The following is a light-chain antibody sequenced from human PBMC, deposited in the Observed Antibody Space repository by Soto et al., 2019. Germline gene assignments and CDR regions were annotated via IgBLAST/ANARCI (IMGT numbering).Light chain of an antibody. CDR3: QQFGSYPGLT. J-gene: IGKJ3*01. CDR2: AAS. CDR1: QSINNRY. V-gene: IGKV3-20*01. Sequence: EIVLTQSPGTLSLSPGERATLSCRASQSINNRYLAWYQQKPGQAPRLLVNAASSMATGIPDRFSGSGSGTYFTLTISTLEPEDFAVYYGQQFGSYPGLTFGPGTKVD.